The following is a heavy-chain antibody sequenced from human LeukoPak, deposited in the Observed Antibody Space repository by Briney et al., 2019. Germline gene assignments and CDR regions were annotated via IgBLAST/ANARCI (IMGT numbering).Heavy chain of an antibody. CDR2: ISGSGSST. CDR1: GFTFSNYA. V-gene: IGHV3-23*01. D-gene: IGHD2-15*01. Sequence: GGSLRLSCAASGFTFSNYAMSWVRQAPGKGLEWVSAISGSGSSTYYADSVKGRFTISRDNSKNTLYLQMSSPRAEDTAVYFCVRGYSFGPYGMDVWGQGTTVTVSS. CDR3: VRGYSFGPYGMDV. J-gene: IGHJ6*02.